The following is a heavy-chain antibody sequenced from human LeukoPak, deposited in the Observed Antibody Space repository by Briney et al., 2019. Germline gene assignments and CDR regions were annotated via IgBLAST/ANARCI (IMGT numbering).Heavy chain of an antibody. CDR1: GGTFSSYA. Sequence: SVKVSCKASGGTFSSYAISWVRQAPGQGLEWMGGIIPIFGTANYAQKFQGRVTITTDESTSTAYMELSSLRSEDTAVYYCARRAGGSYAIFDYWGQGTLVTVSS. CDR3: ARRAGGSYAIFDY. CDR2: IIPIFGTA. D-gene: IGHD1-26*01. V-gene: IGHV1-69*05. J-gene: IGHJ4*02.